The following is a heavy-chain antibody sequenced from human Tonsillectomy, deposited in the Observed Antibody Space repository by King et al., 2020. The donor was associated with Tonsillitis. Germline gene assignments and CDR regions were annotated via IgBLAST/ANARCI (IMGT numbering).Heavy chain of an antibody. V-gene: IGHV1-2*06. CDR2: INPNSGGT. D-gene: IGHD3-22*01. CDR1: GYSFAAYS. J-gene: IGHJ4*02. CDR3: ARDDDSSGYYHTFDY. Sequence: QVQLVESGAEVKKPGASVKVSCKASGYSFAAYSIHWVRQAPGQGLEWMGRINPNSGGTNYAQKFQGRVTMTRYTSIGTAYMELSRLRSDDMAVYFCARDDDSSGYYHTFDYWGQGTLVTVSS.